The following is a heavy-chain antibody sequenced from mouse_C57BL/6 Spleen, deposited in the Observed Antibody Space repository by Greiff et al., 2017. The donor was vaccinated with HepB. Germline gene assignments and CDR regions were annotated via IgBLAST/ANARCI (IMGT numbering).Heavy chain of an antibody. Sequence: DVKLVESGGGLVQPGGSLKLSCAASGFTFSDYYMYWVRQTPEKRLEWVAYISNGGGSTYYPDTVKGRFTISRDNAKNTLYLQMSRLKSEDTAMYYCARNYYGSSSWYFDVWGTGTTVTVSS. CDR1: GFTFSDYY. CDR3: ARNYYGSSSWYFDV. J-gene: IGHJ1*03. D-gene: IGHD1-1*01. CDR2: ISNGGGST. V-gene: IGHV5-12*01.